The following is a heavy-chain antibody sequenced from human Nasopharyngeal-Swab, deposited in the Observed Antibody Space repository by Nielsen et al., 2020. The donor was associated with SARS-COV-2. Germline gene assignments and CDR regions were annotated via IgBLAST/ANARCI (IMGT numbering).Heavy chain of an antibody. V-gene: IGHV4-39*01. CDR1: GGSISSSSHY. J-gene: IGHJ4*02. D-gene: IGHD6-19*01. Sequence: SETLSLTCTVSGGSISSSSHYWGWIRQPPGKGLEWIGNIYYSGSTSYNPSLKSRVTISVDTSKNQFSLKLSSVTAADTAVYYCATQKAVAGTRVFDYWGQGTLVTVSS. CDR2: IYYSGST. CDR3: ATQKAVAGTRVFDY.